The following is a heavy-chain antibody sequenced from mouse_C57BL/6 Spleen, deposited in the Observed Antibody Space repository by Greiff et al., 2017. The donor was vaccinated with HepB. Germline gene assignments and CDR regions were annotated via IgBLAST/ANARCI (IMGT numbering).Heavy chain of an antibody. V-gene: IGHV1-50*01. D-gene: IGHD4-1*01. Sequence: QVQLQQPGAELVKPGASVKLSCKASGYTFTSYWMQWVKQRPGQGLEWIGEIDPSDSYTNYNQKFKGKATLTVDTSSSTAYMQLSSLTSEDSAVYYCARGDGTLDYWGQGTTLTVSS. CDR3: ARGDGTLDY. CDR2: IDPSDSYT. CDR1: GYTFTSYW. J-gene: IGHJ2*01.